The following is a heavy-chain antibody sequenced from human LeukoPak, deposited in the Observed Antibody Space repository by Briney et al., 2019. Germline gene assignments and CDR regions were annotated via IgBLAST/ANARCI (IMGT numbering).Heavy chain of an antibody. CDR3: ARDYGYDNDWFGATFDY. D-gene: IGHD3-9*01. CDR2: IRHDGSDK. CDR1: GFTFANYW. Sequence: GGSLRLSCAACGFTFANYWMTWVRQAPGKGLEWGASIRHDGSDKYYVDSVKGRFTISRDSAENSLYLQMNILRVEDTAVYYCARDYGYDNDWFGATFDYWGQGVLVAVSS. J-gene: IGHJ4*02. V-gene: IGHV3-7*01.